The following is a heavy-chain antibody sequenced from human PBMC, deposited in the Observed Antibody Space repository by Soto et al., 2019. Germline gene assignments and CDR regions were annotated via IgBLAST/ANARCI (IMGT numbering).Heavy chain of an antibody. J-gene: IGHJ6*02. CDR3: ARGGGGRVTSYNYYGMDV. CDR2: IPFDGRNK. V-gene: IGHV3-30*04. D-gene: IGHD3-16*01. Sequence: GGSLRLSCAASGFTFSSYAMHWVRQAPGKGLEWVALIPFDGRNKYYADSVKGRFTISRDNSKKTLYLQMDSLRAEDAAVYFCARGGGGRVTSYNYYGMDVWGQGTTVTVSS. CDR1: GFTFSSYA.